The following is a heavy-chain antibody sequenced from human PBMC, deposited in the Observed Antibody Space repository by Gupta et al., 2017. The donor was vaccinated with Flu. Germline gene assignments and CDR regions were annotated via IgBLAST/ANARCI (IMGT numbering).Heavy chain of an antibody. J-gene: IGHJ5*02. CDR1: GITFSSFG. CDR2: LSYDGSKT. V-gene: IGHV3-30*03. D-gene: IGHD2-2*01. CDR3: ARRYGSTLWDFDP. Sequence: SGITFSSFGMHWVRQAPGKGLEWVAVLSYDGSKTYYADSVKGRFTISRDNSKNTLYLQMNSLRAEDTAVYYCARRYGSTLWDFDPWGPGTLVTVSS.